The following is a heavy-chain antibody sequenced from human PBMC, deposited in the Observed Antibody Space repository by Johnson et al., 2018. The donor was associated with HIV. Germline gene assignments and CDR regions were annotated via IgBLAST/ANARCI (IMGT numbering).Heavy chain of an antibody. D-gene: IGHD6-13*01. Sequence: VQLVESGGGLVKPGGSLRLSCAASGFTFNDYYMSWIRQAPGKGLEWVSYISSSGSTRYYADSVKGRFTISRDSAKNSLYLQMNSLRAEYTAVYYCARDQITAVGNDAFGIWGQGTMVTVSS. CDR1: GFTFNDYY. J-gene: IGHJ3*02. CDR3: ARDQITAVGNDAFGI. V-gene: IGHV3-11*04. CDR2: ISSSGSTR.